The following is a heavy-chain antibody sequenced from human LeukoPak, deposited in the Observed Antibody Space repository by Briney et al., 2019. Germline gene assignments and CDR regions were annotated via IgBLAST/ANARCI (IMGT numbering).Heavy chain of an antibody. Sequence: GGSLRLSCAASGFTFSSYWMHWVRQAPGKGLVWVSRINSDGSSTRHADSVKGRFTISRDNAKNTLYLQMNSLRAEDTAVYYCARGTPSIAVAGSAVDYWDQGTLVTVSS. CDR2: INSDGSST. J-gene: IGHJ4*02. CDR3: ARGTPSIAVAGSAVDY. CDR1: GFTFSSYW. V-gene: IGHV3-74*01. D-gene: IGHD6-19*01.